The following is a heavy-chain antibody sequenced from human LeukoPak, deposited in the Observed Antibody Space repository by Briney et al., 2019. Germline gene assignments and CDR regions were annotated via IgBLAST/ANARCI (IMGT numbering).Heavy chain of an antibody. D-gene: IGHD4-23*01. Sequence: SETLSLTCAVYGWSFSSYYWSWIRQPPGKGLEWIGEINHSGSTNYNPSLKSRVTISVDTSKNQFSLKLSSVTAADTAVYYCAPYGGNSVGYWGQGTLVTVSS. CDR3: APYGGNSVGY. CDR2: INHSGST. V-gene: IGHV4-34*01. J-gene: IGHJ4*02. CDR1: GWSFSSYY.